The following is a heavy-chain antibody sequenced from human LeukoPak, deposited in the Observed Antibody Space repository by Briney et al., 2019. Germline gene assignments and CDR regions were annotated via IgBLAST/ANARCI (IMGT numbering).Heavy chain of an antibody. J-gene: IGHJ5*02. V-gene: IGHV1-18*01. CDR1: GYTFTSYG. D-gene: IGHD3-10*01. CDR3: ARDPSGPSPTPNWFDP. CDR2: ISAYNGNT. Sequence: ASVKVSCKASGYTFTSYGISWVRQAPGQGLEWMGWISAYNGNTNYAQKLQGRVTMTTDTSTSTAYMELRSLRSGDTAVYYCARDPSGPSPTPNWFDPWGQGTLVTVSS.